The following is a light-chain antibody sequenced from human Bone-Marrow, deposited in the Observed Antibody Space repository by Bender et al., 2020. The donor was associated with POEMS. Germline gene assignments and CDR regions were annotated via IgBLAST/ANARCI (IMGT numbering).Light chain of an antibody. Sequence: NFMLTQPHSVSESPGKTVAISCTRSSGSIASNFVQWYQQRPGSSPTTVIYEDNERPSGVPDRFSGSIDSSSNSASLTISGLKTEDEADYYRQSSDSSNPHVVFGGGTKLTVL. CDR3: QSSDSSNPHVV. V-gene: IGLV6-57*01. CDR1: SGSIASNF. CDR2: EDN. J-gene: IGLJ2*01.